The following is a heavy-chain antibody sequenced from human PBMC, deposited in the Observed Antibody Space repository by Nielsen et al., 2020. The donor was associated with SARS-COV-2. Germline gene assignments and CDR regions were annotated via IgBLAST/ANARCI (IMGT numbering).Heavy chain of an antibody. D-gene: IGHD6-19*01. Sequence: GGSLRLSCAASGFTFSSYGMHWVRQAPGKGLEWVAVIWYDGSNKYYADSVKGRFTISRDNSKNTLYLQMNSLRAEDTAVYYCARDVPVAGTLEDDAFDIWGQGTMVTVSS. V-gene: IGHV3-33*01. CDR3: ARDVPVAGTLEDDAFDI. J-gene: IGHJ3*02. CDR1: GFTFSSYG. CDR2: IWYDGSNK.